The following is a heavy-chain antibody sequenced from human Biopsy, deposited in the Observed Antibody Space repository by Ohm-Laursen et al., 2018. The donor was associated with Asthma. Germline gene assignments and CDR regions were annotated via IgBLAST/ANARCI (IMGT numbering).Heavy chain of an antibody. CDR3: ARAGESDLVGGLDV. Sequence: SLRLSCSASGFTFSTYGMHWVRQAPGKGLKWVAFIAWDGINSYYADSVKGRFTISRDNSRNTLHLQKNSLRADDTAVYYCARAGESDLVGGLDVWGQGTTVIVS. CDR2: IAWDGINS. J-gene: IGHJ6*02. V-gene: IGHV3-30*03. CDR1: GFTFSTYG. D-gene: IGHD2-21*01.